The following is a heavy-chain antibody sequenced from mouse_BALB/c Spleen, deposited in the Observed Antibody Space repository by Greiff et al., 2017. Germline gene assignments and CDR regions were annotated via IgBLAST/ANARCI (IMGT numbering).Heavy chain of an antibody. V-gene: IGHV3-2*02. Sequence: EVKLMESGPGLVKPSQSLSLTCTVTGYSITSDYAWNWIRQFPGNKLEWMGYISYSGSTSYNPSLKSRISITRDTSKNQFFLQLNSVTTEDTATYYCARGDYGVAYWGQGTLVTVSA. CDR1: GYSITSDYA. D-gene: IGHD1-1*01. J-gene: IGHJ3*01. CDR3: ARGDYGVAY. CDR2: ISYSGST.